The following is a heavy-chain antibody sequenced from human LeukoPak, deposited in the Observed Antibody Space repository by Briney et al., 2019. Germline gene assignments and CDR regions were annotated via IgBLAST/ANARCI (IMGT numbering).Heavy chain of an antibody. Sequence: ASVKVSCKASGYTFTSYGISWVRQAPGQGLEWMGWISAYNGNTKYAQKLQGRVTMTTDTSTSTAYMELRSLSSDDTAVYYCARDSADLDYYGSGSYWWGQGTLVTVSS. V-gene: IGHV1-18*01. J-gene: IGHJ4*02. CDR1: GYTFTSYG. CDR2: ISAYNGNT. D-gene: IGHD3-10*01. CDR3: ARDSADLDYYGSGSYW.